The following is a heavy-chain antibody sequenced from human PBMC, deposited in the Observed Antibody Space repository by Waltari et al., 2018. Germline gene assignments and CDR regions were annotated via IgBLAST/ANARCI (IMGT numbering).Heavy chain of an antibody. J-gene: IGHJ4*02. CDR3: ARARDEKTAMVYFDH. CDR2: LYDAGSS. V-gene: IGHV3-66*02. Sequence: QVVESGGGLVHPGESLRLSCAASGFTVSSNHMSWVRQAPGKGLEWVSLLYDAGSSYYPDSVRGRFTISRDNSKNTVHLQMNSLRVDDTATYYCARARDEKTAMVYFDHWGQGTLVSVSS. CDR1: GFTVSSNH. D-gene: IGHD3-10*01.